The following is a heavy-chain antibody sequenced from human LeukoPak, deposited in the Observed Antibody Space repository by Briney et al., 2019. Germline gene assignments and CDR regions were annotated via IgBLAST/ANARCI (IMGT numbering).Heavy chain of an antibody. CDR2: INPSGGST. CDR3: ARGHPRYCSSTSCYTSGGWFDP. J-gene: IGHJ5*02. V-gene: IGHV1-46*01. Sequence: ASVKVSCKASGYTFTGYYMHWVRQAPGQGLEWMGIINPSGGSTSYAQKFQGRVTMTRDTSTSTVYMELSSLRSEDTAVYYCARGHPRYCSSTSCYTSGGWFDPWGQGTLVTVSS. D-gene: IGHD2-2*02. CDR1: GYTFTGYY.